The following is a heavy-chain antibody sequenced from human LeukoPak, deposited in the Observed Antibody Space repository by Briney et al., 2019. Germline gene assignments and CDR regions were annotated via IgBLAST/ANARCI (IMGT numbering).Heavy chain of an antibody. D-gene: IGHD3-10*01. CDR2: INPSGGST. CDR1: GYTFTSYY. CDR3: ARGELWFGEGYYYYMDV. J-gene: IGHJ6*03. V-gene: IGHV1-46*01. Sequence: ASVKVSCKASGYTFTSYYMHWVRQAPGQGLEWMGIINPSGGSTSYAQKFQGRVTMTRDTSTSTVYMELSSLRSEDTAVYYCARGELWFGEGYYYYMDVWGKGTTVTISS.